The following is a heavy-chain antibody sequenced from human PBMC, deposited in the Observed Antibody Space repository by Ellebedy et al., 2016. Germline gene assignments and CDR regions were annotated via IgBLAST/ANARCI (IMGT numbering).Heavy chain of an antibody. J-gene: IGHJ6*02. V-gene: IGHV3-74*01. CDR1: GFTFSSYW. CDR2: INSDGSST. CDR3: AKGVVPAAIWADGMDV. D-gene: IGHD2-2*02. Sequence: GESLKISXAASGFTFSSYWMHWVRQAPGKGLVWVSRINSDGSSTSYADSVKGRFTISRDNAKNTLYLQMNSLRAEDTAVYYCAKGVVPAAIWADGMDVWGQGTTVTVSS.